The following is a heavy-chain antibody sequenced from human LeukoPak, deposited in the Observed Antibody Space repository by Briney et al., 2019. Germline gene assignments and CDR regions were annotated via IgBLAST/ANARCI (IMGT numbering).Heavy chain of an antibody. V-gene: IGHV1-18*01. D-gene: IGHD3-3*01. CDR2: ISAYNGNT. CDR3: ARTGFRYGVFDY. J-gene: IGHJ4*02. Sequence: GASXRVSCKASGYTFTSYGISWVRQAPGQGREWMGWISAYNGNTNYAQKLQGRVTMTTDTSTSTAYMELRSLRSDDTAVYYCARTGFRYGVFDYWGQGTLVTVSS. CDR1: GYTFTSYG.